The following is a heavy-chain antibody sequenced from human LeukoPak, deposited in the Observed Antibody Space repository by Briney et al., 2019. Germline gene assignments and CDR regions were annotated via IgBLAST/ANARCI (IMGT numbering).Heavy chain of an antibody. D-gene: IGHD3-10*01. CDR1: GYTFTAYA. CDR2: ISPNSVGT. V-gene: IGHV1-2*02. CDR3: VRHGSFDI. Sequence: GASVKVSCTSSGYTFTAYAMHWVRQAPGQGPEWMGWISPNSVGTNYAQKFQDRVSMTRDTSINTAYMELSRLRSDDTAVYYCVRHGSFDIWGQGTMVTVSS. J-gene: IGHJ3*02.